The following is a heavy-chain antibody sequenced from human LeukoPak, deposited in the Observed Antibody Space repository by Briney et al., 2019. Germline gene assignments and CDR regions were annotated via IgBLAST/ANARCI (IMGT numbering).Heavy chain of an antibody. J-gene: IGHJ4*02. Sequence: SETLSLTCTVSGGSISSTNYYWGWIPQPPGKGVEWIGSIYYSGTTYYNPSLKSRVTISVDMSKNQFSLKLTSVTAADTAVYYCATPPAGLGGSFDYWGQGTLVTVSS. V-gene: IGHV4-39*01. CDR3: ATPPAGLGGSFDY. CDR1: GGSISSTNYY. CDR2: IYYSGTT. D-gene: IGHD6-19*01.